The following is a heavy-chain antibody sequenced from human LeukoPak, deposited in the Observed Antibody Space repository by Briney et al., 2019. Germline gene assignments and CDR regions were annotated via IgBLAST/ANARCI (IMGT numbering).Heavy chain of an antibody. J-gene: IGHJ4*02. V-gene: IGHV3-30*04. Sequence: PGGSLRLSCAAFGFTSSSYAMHWVRQAPGKGLEWVALISYDGSNKYYADSVKGRFTISRDNSKNTLYLQVNSLRAEDTAVYYCARDNGYKRHFDYWGQGTLVTVSS. CDR1: GFTSSSYA. D-gene: IGHD5-24*01. CDR3: ARDNGYKRHFDY. CDR2: ISYDGSNK.